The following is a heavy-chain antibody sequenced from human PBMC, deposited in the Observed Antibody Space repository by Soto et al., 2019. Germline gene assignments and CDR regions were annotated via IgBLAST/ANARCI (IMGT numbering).Heavy chain of an antibody. D-gene: IGHD3-3*01. CDR2: VIPIFSVM. V-gene: IGHV1-69*01. CDR3: ARGRTIFGVVNFDY. CDR1: GGTFSNSP. Sequence: QVQLVQSGPEVKKPGSSVKVSCKASGGTFSNSPIAWVRLVPGQGLEWMGGVIPIFSVMKYAEKFQGRVTFTADDSTSTVYMELSSLTSEDTAVYYCARGRTIFGVVNFDYWGQGTTVTVSS. J-gene: IGHJ4*02.